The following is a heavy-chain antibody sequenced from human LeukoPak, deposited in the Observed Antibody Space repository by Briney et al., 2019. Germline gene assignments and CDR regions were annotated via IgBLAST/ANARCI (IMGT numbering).Heavy chain of an antibody. Sequence: VASVRVSYKASGYTFTSYAMHWVRQAPGQRLEWMGWINAGNGNTKYSQKFQGRVTITRDTSASTAYMELSSLRSEDTAVYYCARRAPSGYYFDYWGQGTLVTVSS. V-gene: IGHV1-3*01. CDR1: GYTFTSYA. CDR2: INAGNGNT. J-gene: IGHJ4*02. CDR3: ARRAPSGYYFDY. D-gene: IGHD6-25*01.